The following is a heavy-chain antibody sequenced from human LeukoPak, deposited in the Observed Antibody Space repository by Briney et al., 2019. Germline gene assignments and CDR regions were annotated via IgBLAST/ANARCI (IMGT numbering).Heavy chain of an antibody. CDR2: INPSGGST. J-gene: IGHJ4*02. V-gene: IGHV1-46*01. CDR1: GYTFTSYY. CDR3: AESSGYYHPPDY. Sequence: VASVKVSCKASGYTFTSYYMHWVRQAPGQGLEWMGIINPSGGSTSYAQKFQGRVTMTRDMSTSTVCVELSSLRSEDTAVYYCAESSGYYHPPDYWGQGTLVTVSS. D-gene: IGHD3-22*01.